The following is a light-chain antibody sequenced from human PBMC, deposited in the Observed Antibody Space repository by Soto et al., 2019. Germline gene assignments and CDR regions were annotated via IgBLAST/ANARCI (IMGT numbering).Light chain of an antibody. J-gene: IGLJ1*01. V-gene: IGLV1-40*01. CDR2: GNS. Sequence: QSVLTQPPSVSGAPGQRVTISCTGGSSNIGAGNDVHWYQQRPGTAPKLLIYGNSXXXSGVPDRFSGSKSGTSASLAITGLQTEDEADYYCQSHDTSLSGSYVFGTGTKVTVL. CDR1: SSNIGAGND. CDR3: QSHDTSLSGSYV.